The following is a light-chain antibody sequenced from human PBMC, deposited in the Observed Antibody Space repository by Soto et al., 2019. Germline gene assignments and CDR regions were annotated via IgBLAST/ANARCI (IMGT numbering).Light chain of an antibody. J-gene: IGKJ1*01. CDR2: KAS. CDR3: QQYNSYSRT. Sequence: DIQMTQSPSTLSASVGDRVTITCRASQSISSWLAWYQQKPGKAPKLLIYKASSLDSGVPSRFSGSGSGTEFTLTISSLQPADFATYYCQQYNSYSRTFGQGTKVEIK. V-gene: IGKV1-5*03. CDR1: QSISSW.